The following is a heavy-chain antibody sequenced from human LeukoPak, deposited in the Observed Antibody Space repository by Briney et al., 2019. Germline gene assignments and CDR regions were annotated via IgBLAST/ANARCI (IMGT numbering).Heavy chain of an antibody. CDR2: INPSGGST. V-gene: IGHV1-46*01. Sequence: ASVKVSCKASGYTFTSYYMHWVRQAPGQGLEWMGIINPSGGSTSYAQKFQGRVTMTRYMSMSTDSMELSSLRSEDTAVYYCARDNSVEDTAWWFDPWGQGTLVTVSS. CDR1: GYTFTSYY. D-gene: IGHD4-23*01. J-gene: IGHJ5*02. CDR3: ARDNSVEDTAWWFDP.